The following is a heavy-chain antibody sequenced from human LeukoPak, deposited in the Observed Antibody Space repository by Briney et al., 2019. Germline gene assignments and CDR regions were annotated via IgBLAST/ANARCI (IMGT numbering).Heavy chain of an antibody. CDR1: GYTFTSYG. J-gene: IGHJ4*02. CDR2: ISAYNGNT. CDR3: ARRFTTIAAAGTSLSY. D-gene: IGHD6-13*01. V-gene: IGHV1-18*01. Sequence: GASVTVSCKASGYTFTSYGISWVRQAPGQGLEWMGWISAYNGNTNYAQKLQGRVTMTTDTSTSTAYMDLSRLRSDDTAVYYCARRFTTIAAAGTSLSYWGQGTLVTVSS.